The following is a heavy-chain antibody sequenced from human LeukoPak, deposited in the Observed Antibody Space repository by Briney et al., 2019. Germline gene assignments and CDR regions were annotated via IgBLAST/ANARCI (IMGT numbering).Heavy chain of an antibody. CDR2: ISYDGSIK. J-gene: IGHJ3*02. V-gene: IGHV3-30-3*01. CDR3: ATEGHSSGWAGTFDI. Sequence: PGGSLRLSCAASGFTFSSYDMHWVRQAPGKGLEWVAVISYDGSIKVYAESVKGRFTISRDNSENTLYLQMNSLKFEDTAVYYCATEGHSSGWAGTFDIWGQGTMVTISS. D-gene: IGHD6-25*01. CDR1: GFTFSSYD.